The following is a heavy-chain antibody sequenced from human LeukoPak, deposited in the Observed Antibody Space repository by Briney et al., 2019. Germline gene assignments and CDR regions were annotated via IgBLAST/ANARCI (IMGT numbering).Heavy chain of an antibody. Sequence: PGGSLRLSCAASGFTFSSCAMSWVRQAPGKGLEWVLGISASGGSSYYADSVKGRFTISRDNSKNTLYLQMDSLRAEDTAVYYCAKDRITGTPYYFDYWGQGTLVTVSS. CDR3: AKDRITGTPYYFDY. J-gene: IGHJ4*02. CDR2: ISASGGSS. D-gene: IGHD1-20*01. V-gene: IGHV3-23*01. CDR1: GFTFSSCA.